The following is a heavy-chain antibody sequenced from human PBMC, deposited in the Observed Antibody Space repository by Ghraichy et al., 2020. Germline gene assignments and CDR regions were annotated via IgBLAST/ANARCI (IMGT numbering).Heavy chain of an antibody. V-gene: IGHV3-30*18. CDR1: GFTFSSYG. CDR2: ISYDGSNK. Sequence: GESLNISCAASGFTFSSYGMHWVRQAPGKGLEWVAVISYDGSNKYYADSVKGRFTISRDNSKNTLYLQMNSLRAEDTAVYYCAKVSNDFWSGYYYYYGMDVWGQGTTVTVSS. J-gene: IGHJ6*02. CDR3: AKVSNDFWSGYYYYYGMDV. D-gene: IGHD3-3*01.